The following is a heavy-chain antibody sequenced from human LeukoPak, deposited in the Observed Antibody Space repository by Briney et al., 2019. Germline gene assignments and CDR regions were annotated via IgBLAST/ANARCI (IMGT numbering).Heavy chain of an antibody. Sequence: SETLSLTCTVSGGSISSGDYYWSWIRQPPGKSLEWIGYIYYSGNTFHYNPSLKSRVNISVDTSKNQFSLRLSSVTAVDTAVYYCASTNCSSAGCYGANWFDPWGQGTLVTVSS. D-gene: IGHD2-2*01. J-gene: IGHJ5*02. CDR3: ASTNCSSAGCYGANWFDP. CDR1: GGSISSGDYY. V-gene: IGHV4-30-4*08. CDR2: IYYSGNT.